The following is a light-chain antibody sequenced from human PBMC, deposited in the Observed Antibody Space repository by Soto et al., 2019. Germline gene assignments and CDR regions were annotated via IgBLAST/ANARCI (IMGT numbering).Light chain of an antibody. Sequence: QSALTQPASVSGSPGQSITISCTGTSSDIGNYDFVSWYQQHPGKAPKLMIYGVSNRPSGVSNRFSGSKSGNTASLTISGLQAEDEADYYCSSYTSSITYVFGTATKLTVL. CDR2: GVS. CDR3: SSYTSSITYV. CDR1: SSDIGNYDF. J-gene: IGLJ1*01. V-gene: IGLV2-14*01.